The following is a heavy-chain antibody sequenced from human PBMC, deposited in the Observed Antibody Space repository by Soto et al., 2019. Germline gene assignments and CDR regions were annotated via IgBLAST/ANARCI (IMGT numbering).Heavy chain of an antibody. J-gene: IGHJ4*02. CDR2: ISGSDGKT. CDR3: AKWSYLDY. V-gene: IGHV3-23*01. CDR1: GVIFSSYA. D-gene: IGHD3-3*01. Sequence: GESLKISYQASGVIFSSYAMSWVRQAPGKGLEWVSTISGSDGKTYYADSVKGRFSISRDTSKNTLYLQMNSLRVDDTAVYYCAKWSYLDYWGQGTRVTVSS.